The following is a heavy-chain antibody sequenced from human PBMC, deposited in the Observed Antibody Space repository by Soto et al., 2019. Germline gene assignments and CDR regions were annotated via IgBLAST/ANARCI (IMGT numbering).Heavy chain of an antibody. J-gene: IGHJ6*04. Sequence: EVLLLESGGGLVQPGGSLRLSCEASGFSFSSFAMNWVRQAPGKGLEWVSAIGDSGASTYYADSVKGRFTISRDNSRNTVYLQLKSLRAEYTAVYYCAKGVELDVWGNGTTVTVSS. CDR1: GFSFSSFA. CDR2: IGDSGAST. V-gene: IGHV3-23*01. D-gene: IGHD1-26*01. CDR3: AKGVELDV.